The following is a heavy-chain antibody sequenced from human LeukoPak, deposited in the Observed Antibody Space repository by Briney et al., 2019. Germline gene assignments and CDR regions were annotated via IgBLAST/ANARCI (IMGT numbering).Heavy chain of an antibody. J-gene: IGHJ4*02. D-gene: IGHD6-25*01. CDR3: ARIPPHSSSGSWVVVGSYFDY. CDR2: IYYSGST. Sequence: KPSETLSLTCTVSDGSISSYYWSWIRQPPGKGLEWIGYIYYSGSTNYNPSLKSRVTISVDTSKNQFSLKLSSVTAADTAVYYCARIPPHSSSGSWVVVGSYFDYWGQGTPVTVSS. V-gene: IGHV4-59*01. CDR1: DGSISSYY.